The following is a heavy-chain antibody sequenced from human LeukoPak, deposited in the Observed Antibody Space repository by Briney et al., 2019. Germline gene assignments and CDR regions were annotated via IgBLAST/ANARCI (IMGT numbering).Heavy chain of an antibody. J-gene: IGHJ4*02. CDR3: ARHYGP. V-gene: IGHV4-39*01. D-gene: IGHD3-10*01. CDR1: GGSISGSSYY. Sequence: SETLSLTCTVSGGSISGSSYYWGWIRQPPGEGLEWIGSIYYSGSTYYNPSLKSRVTISVDTSKNQFSLKLNSVTATDMAVYYCARHYGPWGQGTLVTVSS. CDR2: IYYSGST.